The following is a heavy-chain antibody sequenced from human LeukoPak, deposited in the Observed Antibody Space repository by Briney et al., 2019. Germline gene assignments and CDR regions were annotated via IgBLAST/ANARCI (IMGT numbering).Heavy chain of an antibody. V-gene: IGHV3-74*01. Sequence: RPGGSLRLSCAASGFTFSSYWMYWVRQAPGKGLVWVSRINSDGSSTSYADSVKGRFTISRDNAKNTLYLQMNSLRAEDTAVYYCARDKHSSGRLTYFDYWGQGTLVTVSS. J-gene: IGHJ4*02. CDR3: ARDKHSSGRLTYFDY. D-gene: IGHD6-19*01. CDR2: INSDGSST. CDR1: GFTFSSYW.